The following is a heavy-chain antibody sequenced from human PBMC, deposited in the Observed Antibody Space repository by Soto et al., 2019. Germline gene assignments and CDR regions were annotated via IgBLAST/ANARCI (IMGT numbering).Heavy chain of an antibody. V-gene: IGHV4-34*01. Sequence: SETLSLTCAVYGGSFSGYYWSWIRQPPGKGLEWIGEINHSGSTKYNPSLKSRVTISVDTSKNQFSLKLSSVTAADTAVYYCARGNLPGSGTHSRVYFDYWGQGTLVTVSS. J-gene: IGHJ4*02. CDR3: ARGNLPGSGTHSRVYFDY. D-gene: IGHD3-10*01. CDR1: GGSFSGYY. CDR2: INHSGST.